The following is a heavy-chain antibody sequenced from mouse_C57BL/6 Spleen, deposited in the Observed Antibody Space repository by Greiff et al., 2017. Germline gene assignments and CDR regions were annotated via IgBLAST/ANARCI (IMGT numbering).Heavy chain of an antibody. CDR1: GYTFTSYW. J-gene: IGHJ2*01. V-gene: IGHV1-69*01. Sequence: QVQLQQPGAKLVMPGASVKLSCKASGYTFTSYWMHWVKQRPGQGLEWIGEIDPSDSYTNYNQKFKGKSTLTVDKSSSTAYMQLSSLTSEDSAVYYCARWGYYGSSSFDYWGQGTTLTVSS. CDR3: ARWGYYGSSSFDY. D-gene: IGHD1-1*01. CDR2: IDPSDSYT.